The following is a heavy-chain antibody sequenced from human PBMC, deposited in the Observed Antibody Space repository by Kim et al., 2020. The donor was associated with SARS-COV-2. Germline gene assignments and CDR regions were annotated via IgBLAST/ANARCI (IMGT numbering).Heavy chain of an antibody. Sequence: SETLSLTCTVSGGSISSGGYYWSWIRQHPGKGLEWIGYIYYSGSTYYNPSLKSRVTISVDTSKNQFSLKLSSVTAADTAVYYCARDRGIEARYPPLYYYYGMDVWGQGTTVTVSS. CDR3: ARDRGIEARYPPLYYYYGMDV. D-gene: IGHD3-10*01. V-gene: IGHV4-31*03. J-gene: IGHJ6*02. CDR2: IYYSGST. CDR1: GGSISSGGYY.